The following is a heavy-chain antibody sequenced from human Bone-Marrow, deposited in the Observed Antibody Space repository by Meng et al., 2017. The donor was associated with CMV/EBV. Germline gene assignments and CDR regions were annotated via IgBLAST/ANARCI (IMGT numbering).Heavy chain of an antibody. D-gene: IGHD2-2*01. J-gene: IGHJ6*02. CDR1: GYTFSNYY. Sequence: ASVKVSCKASGYTFSNYYMNWVRQAPGQGLEWMGIINPSGGRTRYAQRFQGRVTLTGDTSTSTVYMELSSLKSEDTAGYYCARDSASWPSYYYYYYGMDVWGQGTTVTVSS. CDR2: INPSGGRT. V-gene: IGHV1-46*01. CDR3: ARDSASWPSYYYYYYGMDV.